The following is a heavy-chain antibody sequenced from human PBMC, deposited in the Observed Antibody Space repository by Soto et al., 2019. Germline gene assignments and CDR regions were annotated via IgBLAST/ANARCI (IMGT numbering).Heavy chain of an antibody. CDR3: ARHLGEGYFDY. CDR1: GGSISIGGYY. V-gene: IGHV4-39*01. Sequence: SDTLSLTCTVSGGSISIGGYYWSWIRQHPGKGLEWIGSIYYSGSTYYNPSLKSRVTISVDTSKNHFSLKLSSVTAADTAVYYCARHLGEGYFDYWGQGTLVTVSS. J-gene: IGHJ4*02. CDR2: IYYSGST.